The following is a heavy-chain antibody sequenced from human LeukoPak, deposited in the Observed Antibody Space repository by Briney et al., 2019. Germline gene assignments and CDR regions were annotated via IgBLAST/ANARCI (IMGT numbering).Heavy chain of an antibody. CDR2: ISGSGGST. CDR1: GFTFSTHA. J-gene: IGHJ4*02. D-gene: IGHD1-1*01. Sequence: GGSLRLSCTASGFTFSTHAMTWVRQAPGKGLEWVSAISGSGGSTYYADSVKGRFTISRDNSKNTLYLQMNSLRAEDTAVYYCAKDLTRYFDYWGQGTLVTVSS. CDR3: AKDLTRYFDY. V-gene: IGHV3-23*01.